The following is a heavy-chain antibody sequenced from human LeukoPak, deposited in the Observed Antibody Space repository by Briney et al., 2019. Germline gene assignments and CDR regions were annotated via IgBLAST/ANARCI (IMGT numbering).Heavy chain of an antibody. CDR3: ARALQVGATHYFDY. V-gene: IGHV1-2*02. Sequence: ASVKVSCKASGYTFIDHYVHWVRQAPGQGLEWMGWLSPNNGGTKYAQNFQDRVTMTRDTPISTASMALSSLTSDDAAVYYCARALQVGATHYFDYWGQGTLVTVSS. CDR1: GYTFIDHY. D-gene: IGHD1-26*01. J-gene: IGHJ4*02. CDR2: LSPNNGGT.